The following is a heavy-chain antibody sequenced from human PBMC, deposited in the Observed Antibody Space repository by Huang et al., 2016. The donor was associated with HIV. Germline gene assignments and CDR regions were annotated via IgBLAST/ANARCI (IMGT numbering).Heavy chain of an antibody. CDR1: GDSFTSLP. Sequence: QVHLVQSGAEVKKPGSSVKVSCKASGDSFTSLPINWVGQAPGQGLGWMGGLVPMLVSATYARKFLGRVTIAADESTSTSYMELSRLRSDDTAMYYCATSTPMLGESGGWSGKVVITENVPYVDWGQGTLVTVSS. CDR3: ATSTPMLGESGGWSGKVVITENVPYVD. CDR2: LVPMLVSA. V-gene: IGHV1-69*01. D-gene: IGHD3-22*01. J-gene: IGHJ4*02.